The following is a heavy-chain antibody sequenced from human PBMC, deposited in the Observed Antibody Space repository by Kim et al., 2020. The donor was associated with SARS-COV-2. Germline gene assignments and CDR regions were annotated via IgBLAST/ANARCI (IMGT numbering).Heavy chain of an antibody. CDR3: VRSGYCSGGVCQTFDN. CDR2: IYYSGST. J-gene: IGHJ4*02. V-gene: IGHV4-31*03. D-gene: IGHD2-8*02. Sequence: SETLSLTCSVSDDSINSGDHYWGWIRQHPEKGLEWIGYIYYSGSTYYNPSLESRVFLSVDTSKNQFSLNLRSVTAADTAMYYCVRSGYCSGGVCQTFDNWGQGILVTVSS. CDR1: DDSINSGDHY.